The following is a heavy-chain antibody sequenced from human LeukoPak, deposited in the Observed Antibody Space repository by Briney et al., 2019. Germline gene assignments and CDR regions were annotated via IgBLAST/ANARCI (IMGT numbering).Heavy chain of an antibody. CDR3: ARDAPSSPAHY. CDR2: INPNSGDT. J-gene: IGHJ4*02. V-gene: IGHV1-2*02. Sequence: ASVKVSCKASGYTFTSYGISWVRQAPGQGLEWMGWINPNSGDTNYAQKFQGRVTLTRDTSISTAYMELSRLTSDDTAVYYCARDAPSSPAHYWGQGTLVTVSS. CDR1: GYTFTSYG.